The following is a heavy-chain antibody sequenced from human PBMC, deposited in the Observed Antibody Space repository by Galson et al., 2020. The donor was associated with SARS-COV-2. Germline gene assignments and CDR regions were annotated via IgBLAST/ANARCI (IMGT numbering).Heavy chain of an antibody. J-gene: IGHJ5*02. Sequence: SETLSLTCAVYGGSFSGYYWSWIRQPPGKGLEWIGEINHSGSTNYNPSLKSRVTISVDTSKNQFSLKLSSVTAADTAVYYCARGSLGWFGGRKKSWFDPWGQGTLVTVSS. CDR1: GGSFSGYY. D-gene: IGHD3-10*01. V-gene: IGHV4-34*01. CDR2: INHSGST. CDR3: ARGSLGWFGGRKKSWFDP.